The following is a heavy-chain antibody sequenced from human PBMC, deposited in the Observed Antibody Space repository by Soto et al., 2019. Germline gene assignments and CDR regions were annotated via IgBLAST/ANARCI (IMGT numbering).Heavy chain of an antibody. V-gene: IGHV1-18*01. CDR1: GYTFTSYG. CDR3: ARDRYYDFWSGLKNPTWFDP. Sequence: ASVKVSCKASGYTFTSYGISWVRQAPGQGLEWMGWISAYNGNTNYAQKLQGRVTMTTDTSTSTAYMELRSLRSDDTAVYYCARDRYYDFWSGLKNPTWFDPWGQGTLVTVSS. CDR2: ISAYNGNT. D-gene: IGHD3-3*01. J-gene: IGHJ5*02.